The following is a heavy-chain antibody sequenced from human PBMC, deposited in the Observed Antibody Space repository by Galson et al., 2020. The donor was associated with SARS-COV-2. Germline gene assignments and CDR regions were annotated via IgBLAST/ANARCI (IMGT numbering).Heavy chain of an antibody. CDR2: VKQDGSDR. V-gene: IGHV3-7*01. D-gene: IGHD5-12*01. CDR3: ARDQDGYNDF. Sequence: PGGSLRLSCAASGFTFSSYWMSWVRQAPGKGLEWVANVKQDGSDRYYVDSVKGRFTISSDYAKNSLDLQMNSLRAEDTAVYYCARDQDGYNDFWGRGTLVTVSS. CDR1: GFTFSSYW. J-gene: IGHJ4*02.